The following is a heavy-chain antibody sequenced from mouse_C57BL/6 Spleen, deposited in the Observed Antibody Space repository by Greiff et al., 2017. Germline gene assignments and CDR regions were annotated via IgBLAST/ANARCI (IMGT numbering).Heavy chain of an antibody. J-gene: IGHJ4*01. D-gene: IGHD2-4*01. Sequence: VQGVESGAELVKPGASVKMSCKASGYTFTTYPIEWMKQNHGKSLEWIGNFHPYNDDTKYNEKFKGKATLTVEKSSSTVYLELSRLTSDDSAVYYCARRDDYDGGTYAMDYWGQGTSVTVSS. V-gene: IGHV1-47*01. CDR1: GYTFTTYP. CDR3: ARRDDYDGGTYAMDY. CDR2: FHPYNDDT.